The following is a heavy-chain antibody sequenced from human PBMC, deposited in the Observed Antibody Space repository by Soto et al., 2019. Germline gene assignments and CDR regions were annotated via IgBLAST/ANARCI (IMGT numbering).Heavy chain of an antibody. Sequence: GGSLRLSCAASGFTFSDYYMSWIRQAPGKGLEWVSYISSSGSTIYYADSVKGRFTISRDNAKNSLYLQMNSLRAEDTAVYYCARVRFLEWLEPLEFDYWGQGTLVTVSS. CDR1: GFTFSDYY. CDR2: ISSSGSTI. CDR3: ARVRFLEWLEPLEFDY. D-gene: IGHD3-3*01. V-gene: IGHV3-11*01. J-gene: IGHJ4*02.